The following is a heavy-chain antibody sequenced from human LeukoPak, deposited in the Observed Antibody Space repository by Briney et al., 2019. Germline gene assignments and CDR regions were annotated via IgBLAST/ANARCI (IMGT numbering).Heavy chain of an antibody. V-gene: IGHV3-74*01. CDR2: INTDESKI. Sequence: PGGSLRLSCAASGFTFSSHWMHWVRQTSGKGLVWVSRINTDESKINHADSVKGRFTISRDNAKNMLYLQMNSLRAEDTAVYYCARGGLFKYFFDYWGQGTPVTVSS. J-gene: IGHJ4*02. CDR3: ARGGLFKYFFDY. D-gene: IGHD2-15*01. CDR1: GFTFSSHW.